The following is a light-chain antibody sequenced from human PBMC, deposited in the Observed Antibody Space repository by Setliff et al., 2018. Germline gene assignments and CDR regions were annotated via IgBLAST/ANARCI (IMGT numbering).Light chain of an antibody. V-gene: IGLV2-14*01. CDR1: RYDVGGYNF. CDR2: DVS. Sequence: QSVLTQPASVSGAPGQSITISCTGTRYDVGGYNFVSWYQHHPGKAPKLMIYDVSVRPSGVSNRFSGSKSGNTASLTISGLQAEDEADYYCAAWDDSLSGPGVVFGGGTKVTVL. CDR3: AAWDDSLSGPGVV. J-gene: IGLJ2*01.